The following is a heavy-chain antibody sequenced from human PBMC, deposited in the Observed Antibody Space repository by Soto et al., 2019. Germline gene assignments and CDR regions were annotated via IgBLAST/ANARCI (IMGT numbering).Heavy chain of an antibody. V-gene: IGHV1-8*01. J-gene: IGHJ6*02. D-gene: IGHD2-8*01. CDR2: MDPITGQT. CDR3: ASACTNGVCTGDYYHGLGV. CDR1: GYIFDSFG. Sequence: GASVKVSFKASGYIFDSFGINWVRRATGQGPEWMGRMDPITGQTDFGHLFQDRVTMTMDKSMNTAYMELSGLTSDDTGVYYCASACTNGVCTGDYYHGLGVWGQETTVTVCS.